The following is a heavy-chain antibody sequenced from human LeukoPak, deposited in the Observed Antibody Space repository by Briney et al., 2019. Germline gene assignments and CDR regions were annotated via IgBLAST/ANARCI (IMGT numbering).Heavy chain of an antibody. J-gene: IGHJ6*02. CDR3: ARDGGGNYGRNYYYGMDV. Sequence: GGSLRLSCAASGFTFSSYSMNWVRQAPGKGLEWVSYISSSSSTIYYADSVKGRFTISRDNAKNSLYLQMNSLRAEDTAVYYCARDGGGNYGRNYYYGMDVWGQGTTVTVSS. D-gene: IGHD4-11*01. CDR2: ISSSSSTI. CDR1: GFTFSSYS. V-gene: IGHV3-48*04.